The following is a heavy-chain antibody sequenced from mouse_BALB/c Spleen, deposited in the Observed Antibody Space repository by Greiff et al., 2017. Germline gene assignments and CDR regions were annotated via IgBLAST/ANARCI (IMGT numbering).Heavy chain of an antibody. CDR3: AREGYDLGTWFAY. V-gene: IGHV5-6-3*01. CDR1: GFTFSSYG. CDR2: INSNGGST. D-gene: IGHD2-2*01. J-gene: IGHJ3*01. Sequence: EVQGVESGGGLVQPGGSLKLSCAASGFTFSSYGMSWVRQTPDKRLELVATINSNGGSTYYPDSVKGRFTISRDNAKNTLYLQMSSLKSEDTAMYYCAREGYDLGTWFAYWGQGTLVTVSA.